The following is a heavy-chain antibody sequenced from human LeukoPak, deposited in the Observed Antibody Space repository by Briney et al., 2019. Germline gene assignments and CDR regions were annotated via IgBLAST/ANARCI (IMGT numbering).Heavy chain of an antibody. CDR3: ARDLEQQDASGDY. V-gene: IGHV3-53*01. CDR2: IYSGGSP. CDR1: VFTVSSNY. D-gene: IGHD6-13*01. J-gene: IGHJ4*02. Sequence: GGSLRLPCAASVFTVSSNYMSWVRHAPGKGLEWVSVIYSGGSPYYADPAKGRFTIYRNNSKNTLSLQMNSMRAEHTAGYYCARDLEQQDASGDYWGQGTLVTVSS.